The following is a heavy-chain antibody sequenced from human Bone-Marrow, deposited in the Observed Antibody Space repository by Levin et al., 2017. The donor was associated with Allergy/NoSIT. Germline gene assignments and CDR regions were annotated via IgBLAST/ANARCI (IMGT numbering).Heavy chain of an antibody. Sequence: KTSETLSLTCTVSGGSVSAYYWAWIRQSPEKGLEWIGRIYHSGSSDYNPSLKGRVTMTIDMSKNQFSLRLNSVTAADTAVYFCARDPKSAFDVWGQGTMVTISS. CDR2: IYHSGSS. V-gene: IGHV4-59*02. J-gene: IGHJ3*01. CDR1: GGSVSAYY. CDR3: ARDPKSAFDV.